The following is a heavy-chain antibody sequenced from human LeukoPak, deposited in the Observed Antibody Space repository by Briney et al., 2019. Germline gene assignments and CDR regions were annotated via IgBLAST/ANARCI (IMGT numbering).Heavy chain of an antibody. CDR3: AKGRDDSSGYKAFDI. D-gene: IGHD3-22*01. CDR1: GFTFSSYA. J-gene: IGHJ3*02. CDR2: ISYDGSNK. Sequence: PGRSLRLSCAASGFTFSSYAMHWVRQAPGKGLEWVAVISYDGSNKYYADSVKGRFTISRDNSKNTLYLQMNSLRAEDTAVYYCAKGRDDSSGYKAFDIWGQGTMVTVSS. V-gene: IGHV3-30-3*01.